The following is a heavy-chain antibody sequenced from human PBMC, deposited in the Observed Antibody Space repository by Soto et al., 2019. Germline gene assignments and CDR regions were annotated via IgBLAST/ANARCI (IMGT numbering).Heavy chain of an antibody. D-gene: IGHD2-2*01. CDR1: GYTFTSYG. CDR3: ARKEGYCISSSCPKWFDP. Sequence: ASVKVSCKASGYTFTSYGISWVRQAPGQGLEWMGWISAYNGNTNYAQKLQGRVTMTTDTSTSTAYMELRSLRSDDTAVYYCARKEGYCISSSCPKWFDPWGQGTLVTVSS. J-gene: IGHJ5*02. V-gene: IGHV1-18*01. CDR2: ISAYNGNT.